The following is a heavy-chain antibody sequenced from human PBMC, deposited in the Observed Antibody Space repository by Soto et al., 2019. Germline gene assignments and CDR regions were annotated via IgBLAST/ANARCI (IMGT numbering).Heavy chain of an antibody. CDR1: GFAFSAYN. V-gene: IGHV3-21*01. D-gene: IGHD6-19*01. CDR2: ITVGSSHI. Sequence: GGSLRLSCTVSGFAFSAYNINLVRQSPGKGLEWVSSITVGSSHIYQPNSMKGRFTISRDDAKNSVYLQIDRLRDEDTALYYCSRSPEAGVRAAYWGQGTRVPVSS. CDR3: SRSPEAGVRAAY. J-gene: IGHJ4*02.